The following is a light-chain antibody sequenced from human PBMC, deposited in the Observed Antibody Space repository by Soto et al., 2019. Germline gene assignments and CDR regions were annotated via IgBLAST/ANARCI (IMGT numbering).Light chain of an antibody. J-gene: IGLJ2*01. CDR2: KDS. CDR3: YSAADNNPVV. Sequence: SYELTQPSSVSVSPGQTARITCSGDVLAKKYARWFQQKPGQAPVLVIYKDSERPSGIPDRFSGSSSGTTVTLTISGAQVEDEDDYYCYSAADNNPVVFGGGTKLTVL. V-gene: IGLV3-27*01. CDR1: VLAKKY.